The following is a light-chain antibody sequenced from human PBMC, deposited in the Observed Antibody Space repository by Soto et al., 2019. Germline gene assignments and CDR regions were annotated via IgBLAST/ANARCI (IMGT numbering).Light chain of an antibody. CDR2: DVS. CDR1: SSDVGGYNS. Sequence: QSALTQPRSVSGSPGQSVTISCTGTSSDVGGYNSVSWYQQHPGKAPKLMIYDVSKRPSGVPDRFSGSKSGNPASLTISGLQAEDQADYYCCSYAGSNTGVFGGGTKVTVL. V-gene: IGLV2-11*01. CDR3: CSYAGSNTGV. J-gene: IGLJ2*01.